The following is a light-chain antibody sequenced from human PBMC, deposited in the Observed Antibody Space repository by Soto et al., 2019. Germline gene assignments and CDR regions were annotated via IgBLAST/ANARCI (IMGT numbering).Light chain of an antibody. CDR1: SSDVGGYNN. J-gene: IGLJ1*01. V-gene: IGLV2-8*01. Sequence: QSVLTQPPSASGSPGQSVAISCTGTSSDVGGYNNVSWYQQHPGKAPKSMIYEVNKRPSGVPDRFSGSKSGNTASLTVSGLQAEDEADYYCSSYAGSSNVFGTGTKLTVL. CDR3: SSYAGSSNV. CDR2: EVN.